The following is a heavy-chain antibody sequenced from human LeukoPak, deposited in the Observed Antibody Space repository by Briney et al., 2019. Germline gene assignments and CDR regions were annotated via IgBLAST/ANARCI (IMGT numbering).Heavy chain of an antibody. CDR3: AKSGGYSVTWYLDS. V-gene: IGHV3-23*01. Sequence: PGGSLRLSCVPSGITFSNSALSWVRQAPGKGLEWVSAISGSGGSTYYADSVKGRFTISRDNSKNTLYLQMNSLRAEDTAVYFCAKSGGYSVTWYLDSWGRGALVTVSS. CDR2: ISGSGGST. D-gene: IGHD5/OR15-5a*01. CDR1: GITFSNSA. J-gene: IGHJ4*02.